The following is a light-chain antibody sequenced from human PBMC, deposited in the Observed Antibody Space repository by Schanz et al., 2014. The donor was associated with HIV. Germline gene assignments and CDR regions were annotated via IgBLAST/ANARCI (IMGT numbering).Light chain of an antibody. V-gene: IGLV2-14*01. CDR3: CSYVGTTTVV. Sequence: QSALTQPASVSGSPGQSITISCTGTSSDVGGYNYVSWYQQHPGKAPKLIIYDVNNRPSGVSNRFSGSKSGNTASLTISGLQAEDEADYYCCSYVGTTTVVFGGGTKLTVL. CDR2: DVN. J-gene: IGLJ2*01. CDR1: SSDVGGYNY.